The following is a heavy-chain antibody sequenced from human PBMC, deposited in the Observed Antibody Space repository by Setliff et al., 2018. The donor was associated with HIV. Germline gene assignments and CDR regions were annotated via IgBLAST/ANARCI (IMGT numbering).Heavy chain of an antibody. CDR2: IIPIFKSA. V-gene: IGHV1-69*05. CDR1: GDTFNNYG. CDR3: ARTSGDAYNYEGAFDV. Sequence: SVKVSYKVSGDTFNNYGLNWVRQAPGQGLEWMGGIIPIFKSADYAQKFQGRVTITTDESTSTAYMDLSSLKSEDTAIYYCARTSGDAYNYEGAFDVWGQGTLVTVSS. D-gene: IGHD5-12*01. J-gene: IGHJ3*01.